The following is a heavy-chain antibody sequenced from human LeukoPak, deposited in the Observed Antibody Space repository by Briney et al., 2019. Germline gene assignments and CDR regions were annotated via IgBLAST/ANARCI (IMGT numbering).Heavy chain of an antibody. J-gene: IGHJ4*02. V-gene: IGHV3-7*03. CDR1: GFTFSSYW. CDR2: IKQDGSEK. D-gene: IGHD3-10*01. CDR3: AKKGYAGSGTYSYYFDY. Sequence: GGSLRLSCAASGFTFSSYWMSWVRQAPGKGLEWVANIKQDGSEKYYVDSVKGRFTISRDSSKNTLYLQMNSLRAEDTAVYFCAKKGYAGSGTYSYYFDYWGQGTLVTVTS.